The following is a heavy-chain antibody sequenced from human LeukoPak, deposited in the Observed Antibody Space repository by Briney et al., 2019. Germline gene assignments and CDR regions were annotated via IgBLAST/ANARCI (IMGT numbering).Heavy chain of an antibody. V-gene: IGHV4-39*07. J-gene: IGHJ4*02. Sequence: PSETLSLTCTVSGGSISSGDYYWSWIRQPPGKGLEWIGEINHSGSTNYIPSLKSRVTISVDTSKNQFSLKLSSVTAADTAVYYCARGHCRYSYGPCHFDYWGQGTLVTVSS. CDR2: INHSGST. D-gene: IGHD5-18*01. CDR3: ARGHCRYSYGPCHFDY. CDR1: GGSISSGDYY.